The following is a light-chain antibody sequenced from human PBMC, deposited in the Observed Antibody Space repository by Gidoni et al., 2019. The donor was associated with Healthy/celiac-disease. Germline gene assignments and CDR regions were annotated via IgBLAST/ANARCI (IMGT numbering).Light chain of an antibody. J-gene: IGLJ1*01. Sequence: QSVLTQPPSVSGAPGPSVTLSCTGSSSNIGAGYDVHWYQQLPGTAPKLLIYGNSNRPSGVPDRFSGSKSGTSASLAITGLQAEDEADYYCQSYDSSLSGWGVFGTGTKVTVL. CDR2: GNS. CDR3: QSYDSSLSGWGV. CDR1: SSNIGAGYD. V-gene: IGLV1-40*01.